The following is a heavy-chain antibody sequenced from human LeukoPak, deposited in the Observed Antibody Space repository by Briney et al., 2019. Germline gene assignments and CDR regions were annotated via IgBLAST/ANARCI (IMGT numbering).Heavy chain of an antibody. CDR1: GVSIISSIYD. CDR3: ARHFDN. Sequence: SETLSLTCTVSGVSIISSIYDWGWIRQPPGKGLEWIGSINYSRSTDYNPSLKSRVTISVDASKNQFSLKMSSVTAADTAVYYCARHFDNWGQGTLVTVSS. CDR2: INYSRST. V-gene: IGHV4-39*01. J-gene: IGHJ4*02.